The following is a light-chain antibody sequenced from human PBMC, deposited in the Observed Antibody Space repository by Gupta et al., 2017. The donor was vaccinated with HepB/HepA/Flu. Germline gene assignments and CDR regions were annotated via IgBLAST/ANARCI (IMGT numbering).Light chain of an antibody. J-gene: IGLJ2*01. CDR3: AVWDDSLNKVL. CDR2: RDN. Sequence: QSGLTQPPSVSATPGERVTISCSGSNSNIGSNYVDWYQQVPGTAPKILIYRDNQRPSGLPDRFSGSRSGTSASLAISGLRSDDEADYYCAVWDDSLNKVLLGGGTKLTVL. CDR1: NSNIGSNY. V-gene: IGLV1-47*01.